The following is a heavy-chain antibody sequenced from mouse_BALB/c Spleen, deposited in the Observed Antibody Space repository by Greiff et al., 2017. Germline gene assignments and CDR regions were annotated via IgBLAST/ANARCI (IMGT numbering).Heavy chain of an antibody. Sequence: VKLMESGPGLVAPSQSLSITCTVSGFSLTSYGVHWVRQPPGKGLEWLGVIWAGGSTNYNSALMSRLSISKDNSKSQVFLKMNSLQTDDTAMYYCARGYGNYDYAMDYWGQGTSVTVSS. D-gene: IGHD2-10*02. CDR1: GFSLTSYG. J-gene: IGHJ4*01. CDR3: ARGYGNYDYAMDY. V-gene: IGHV2-9*02. CDR2: IWAGGST.